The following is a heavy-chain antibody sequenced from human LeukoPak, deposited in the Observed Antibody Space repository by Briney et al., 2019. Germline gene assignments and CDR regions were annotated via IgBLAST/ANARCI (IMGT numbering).Heavy chain of an antibody. D-gene: IGHD1-26*01. CDR3: ATVQWELRGVGCYVEY. J-gene: IGHJ4*02. V-gene: IGHV3-7*01. Sequence: PGGSLRLSCVVSGFTFSSYWMSWVRHAPGKGLEWVANIKQDGSEKYYVDSVMCRFTMSRDNAKNSLYLQMNSLRAEDTAVYYCATVQWELRGVGCYVEYWGQGALVTVSS. CDR1: GFTFSSYW. CDR2: IKQDGSEK.